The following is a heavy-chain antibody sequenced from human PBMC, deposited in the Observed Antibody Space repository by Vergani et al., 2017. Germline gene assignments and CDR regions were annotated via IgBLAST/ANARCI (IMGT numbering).Heavy chain of an antibody. V-gene: IGHV3-21*01. Sequence: EVQLVESGGGLVKPGGSLRLSCAASGFTFSSYSINWVRQAPGRGLEWVSSITSSSSYIYYADSVKGRFTISRDNAKNSLYLQMNSLRAEDTAVYYCARDSGYCSGGSCYYYGMDVWGQGTTVTVSS. J-gene: IGHJ6*02. CDR2: ITSSSSYI. D-gene: IGHD2-15*01. CDR1: GFTFSSYS. CDR3: ARDSGYCSGGSCYYYGMDV.